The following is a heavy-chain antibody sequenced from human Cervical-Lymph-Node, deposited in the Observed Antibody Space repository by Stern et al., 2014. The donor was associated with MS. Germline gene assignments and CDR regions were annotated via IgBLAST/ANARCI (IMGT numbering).Heavy chain of an antibody. D-gene: IGHD4-17*01. CDR3: GTPSTVTVGGMDV. Sequence: QVQLVESGAEVKKPGSSVKVSCKASGGTFSTQAINWVRQAPGQGLEWVGGIIPIFGTPNYAHQVQDRVTITTDESTSTDYMDLSSLRSEDAAVYYWGTPSTVTVGGMDVWGQGTTVTVSS. CDR1: GGTFSTQA. CDR2: IIPIFGTP. V-gene: IGHV1-69*01. J-gene: IGHJ6*02.